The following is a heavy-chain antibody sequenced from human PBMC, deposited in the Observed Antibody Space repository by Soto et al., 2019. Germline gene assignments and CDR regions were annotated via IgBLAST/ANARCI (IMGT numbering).Heavy chain of an antibody. J-gene: IGHJ4*02. Sequence: GSLRLSCAASGLTFISYAMSCFRQSPGKGLEWVSAISGSGGSTYYADSVKGRFTISRDNSKNTLYLQMNSLRVEDTAVYYCAKDHFAEDYWGQGTLVTVSS. CDR1: GLTFISYA. CDR2: ISGSGGST. V-gene: IGHV3-23*01. CDR3: AKDHFAEDY. D-gene: IGHD3-3*02.